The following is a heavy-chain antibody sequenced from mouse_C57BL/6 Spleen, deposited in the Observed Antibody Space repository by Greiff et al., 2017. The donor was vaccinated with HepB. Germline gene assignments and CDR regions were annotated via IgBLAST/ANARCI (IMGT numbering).Heavy chain of an antibody. D-gene: IGHD1-1*01. CDR2: ISSGSSTI. CDR1: GFTFSDYG. J-gene: IGHJ3*01. V-gene: IGHV5-17*01. CDR3: ARPYYYGSSPAWFAY. Sequence: DVMLVESGGGLVKPGGSLKLSCAASGFTFSDYGMHWVRQAPEKGLEWVAYISSGSSTIYYADTVKGRFTISRDNAKNTLFLQMTSLRSEDTAMYYCARPYYYGSSPAWFAYWGQGTLVTVSA.